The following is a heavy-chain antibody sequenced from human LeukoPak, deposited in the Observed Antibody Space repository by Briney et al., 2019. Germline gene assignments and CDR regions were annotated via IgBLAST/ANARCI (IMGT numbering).Heavy chain of an antibody. CDR3: ARDIIAVAGPGHDF. CDR1: GFTFSSYS. V-gene: IGHV3-21*01. D-gene: IGHD6-19*01. CDR2: ISSSSSYI. Sequence: GGSLRLSCAASGFTFSSYSMNWVRQAPGKGLEWVSSISSSSSYIYYADSVKGRFTISRDNAKNSLYLQMNSLRAEDTAVYYCARDIIAVAGPGHDFWGQGTLVTVSS. J-gene: IGHJ4*02.